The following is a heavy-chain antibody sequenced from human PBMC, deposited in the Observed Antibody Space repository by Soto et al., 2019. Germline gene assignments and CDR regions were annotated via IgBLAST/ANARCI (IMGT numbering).Heavy chain of an antibody. CDR2: IYWDDDK. CDR1: GFSLSTSGVG. D-gene: IGHD4-17*01. CDR3: AHRRYGDYTFDY. Sequence: QITLKESGPTLVKPTQTLTLTCTFSGFSLSTSGVGMGWIRQPPGKALEWLALIYWDDDKRYSPSLKGRLTITKDTPKNQVVLTMTNMDPVDTATYYCAHRRYGDYTFDYWGPGTLVTVSS. J-gene: IGHJ4*02. V-gene: IGHV2-5*02.